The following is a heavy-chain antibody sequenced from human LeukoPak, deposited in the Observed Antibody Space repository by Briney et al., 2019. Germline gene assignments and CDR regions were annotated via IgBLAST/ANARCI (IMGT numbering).Heavy chain of an antibody. V-gene: IGHV3-23*01. CDR3: AKTVPNRGASYYYYGMDV. Sequence: QAGGSLRLSCAASGFTFSSYAMSWVRQAPGKGLEWVSAISGSGGSTYYADSVKGRFTISRDNSKNTLYLQMNNLRAEDTAVYYCAKTVPNRGASYYYYGMDVWGQGTTVTVSS. CDR2: ISGSGGST. J-gene: IGHJ6*02. D-gene: IGHD1-14*01. CDR1: GFTFSSYA.